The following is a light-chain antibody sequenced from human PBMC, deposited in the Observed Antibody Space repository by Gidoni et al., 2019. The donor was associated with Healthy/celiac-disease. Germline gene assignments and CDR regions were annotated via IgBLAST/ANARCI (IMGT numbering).Light chain of an antibody. CDR3: SSYAGSNNPV. CDR1: SSDVGGYNY. J-gene: IGLJ2*01. CDR2: EVS. Sequence: QSALTQPPSASASPGQSVTISCTGTSSDVGGYNYVSWYQQHPGKAPKLMIYEVSKRPSGVPDRFSGSKSGNTASLTVSGLQAEDEADYYCSSYAGSNNPVFGGGTKLTVL. V-gene: IGLV2-8*01.